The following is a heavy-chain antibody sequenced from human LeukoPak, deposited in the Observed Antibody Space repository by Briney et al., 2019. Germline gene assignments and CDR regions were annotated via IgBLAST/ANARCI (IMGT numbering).Heavy chain of an antibody. CDR1: GGSISGSSYY. CDR2: ISSSGST. Sequence: SETLSLTCTVSGGSISGSSYYWGWSRQPPGEGLEWIGSISSSGSTYYNPSLKSRLTISVDTSKNQFSLKLSSVTAADTAVYYCARRMVAASPGHYWRQGTLVTISS. V-gene: IGHV4-39*01. J-gene: IGHJ4*02. D-gene: IGHD2-15*01. CDR3: ARRMVAASPGHY.